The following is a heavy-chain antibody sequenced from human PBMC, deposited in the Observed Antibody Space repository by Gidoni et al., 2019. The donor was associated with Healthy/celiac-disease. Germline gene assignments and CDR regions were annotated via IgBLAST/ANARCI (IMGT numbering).Heavy chain of an antibody. Sequence: QVQLQQWGAGLWKPSETLSRTCAVCGGSFSGYYWSWIRQPPGKGLECIGEINHSGSTNYNPSLKSRVTISVDTSKNQFSLKLSSVTAADTAVYYCARARAAAVPHHDAFDIWGQGTMVTVSS. CDR2: INHSGST. V-gene: IGHV4-34*01. CDR3: ARARAAAVPHHDAFDI. J-gene: IGHJ3*02. CDR1: GGSFSGYY. D-gene: IGHD6-13*01.